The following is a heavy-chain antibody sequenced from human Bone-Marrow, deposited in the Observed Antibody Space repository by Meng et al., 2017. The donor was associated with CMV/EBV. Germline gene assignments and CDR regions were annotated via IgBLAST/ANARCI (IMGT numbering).Heavy chain of an antibody. CDR3: ARAYYDNWSGHCLGY. D-gene: IGHD3-3*01. V-gene: IGHV1-8*02. J-gene: IGHJ4*02. Sequence: ASVKVSCKTSGYTFTGYFIYWVRQAPGQGLEWMGWMNPKSGNTGYAQKFQGRVNMTMIRSTTSAYMELSSLKSEDTAVYYCARAYYDNWSGHCLGYWGQGTLVTVSS. CDR1: GYTFTGYF. CDR2: MNPKSGNT.